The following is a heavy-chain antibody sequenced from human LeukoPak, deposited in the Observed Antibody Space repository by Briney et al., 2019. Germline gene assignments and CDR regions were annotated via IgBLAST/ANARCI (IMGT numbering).Heavy chain of an antibody. CDR2: IYTSGST. CDR1: GGSISSYY. J-gene: IGHJ4*02. CDR3: ARDTRGGNQVD. Sequence: SETLSLTCTVSGGSISSYYWSWIRQPAGKGLEWIGRIYTSGSTNYNPSLKRRVTISVDTSKNQFSLKLSSVPAADPAVYYCARDTRGGNQVDWGQGTLVTVSS. D-gene: IGHD4-23*01. V-gene: IGHV4-4*07.